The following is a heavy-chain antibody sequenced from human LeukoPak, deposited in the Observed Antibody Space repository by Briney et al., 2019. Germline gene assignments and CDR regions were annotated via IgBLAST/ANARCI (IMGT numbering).Heavy chain of an antibody. CDR3: ARGHIVVVPAAIRYYYYGMDV. V-gene: IGHV1-69*01. D-gene: IGHD2-2*02. Sequence: PVASVKVSCKASGGTFSSYAISWVRQAPGQGLEWMGGIIPIFGTANYAQKFQGRVTITADESTSTAYMELSSLRSEDTAVYYCARGHIVVVPAAIRYYYYGMDVRGQGTTVTVSS. CDR1: GGTFSSYA. J-gene: IGHJ6*02. CDR2: IIPIFGTA.